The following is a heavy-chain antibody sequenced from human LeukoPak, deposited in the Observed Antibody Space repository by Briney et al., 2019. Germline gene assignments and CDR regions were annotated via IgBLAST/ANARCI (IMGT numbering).Heavy chain of an antibody. CDR2: INSGGSAV. CDR3: ARVGSRGDWFDY. CDR1: GFTFSTYN. J-gene: IGHJ5*01. Sequence: GGSLRLSCAASGFTFSTYNMLWARQTPGKGLEWLFYINSGGSAVHYAESVKDRFTFSRDNAKNSLYLQMNSLRVEDTGIYYCARVGSRGDWFDYWSQGIRVTVSS. V-gene: IGHV3-48*01. D-gene: IGHD1-26*01.